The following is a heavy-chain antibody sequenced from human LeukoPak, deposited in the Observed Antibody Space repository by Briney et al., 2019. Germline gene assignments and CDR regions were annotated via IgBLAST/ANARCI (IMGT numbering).Heavy chain of an antibody. CDR3: ARETIYAFDI. CDR1: GGSISSYY. J-gene: IGHJ3*02. V-gene: IGHV4-59*01. Sequence: SETLSLTCTASGGSISSYYWSWIRQPPGKGLEWIGYIYYSGSTNYNPSLKSRVTISVDTSKNQFSLKLSYVTAADTAVYYCARETIYAFDIWGQGTMVTVSS. CDR2: IYYSGST.